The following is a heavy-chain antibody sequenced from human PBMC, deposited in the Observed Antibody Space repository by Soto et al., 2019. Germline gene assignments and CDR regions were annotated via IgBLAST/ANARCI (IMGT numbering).Heavy chain of an antibody. CDR1: GYTFTSYG. V-gene: IGHV1-18*01. CDR2: ISAYNGNT. J-gene: IGHJ5*02. D-gene: IGHD6-19*01. Sequence: ASVKVSCKASGYTFTSYGISWVRQAPGQGLEWMGWISAYNGNTNYAQKLQGRVTMTTDTSTSTAYMELRSLRSDDTAVYYCARDVPQGQWLSGRPGWFDPWGQGTLVTVSS. CDR3: ARDVPQGQWLSGRPGWFDP.